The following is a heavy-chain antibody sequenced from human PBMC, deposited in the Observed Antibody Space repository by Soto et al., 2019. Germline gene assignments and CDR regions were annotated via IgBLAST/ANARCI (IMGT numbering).Heavy chain of an antibody. J-gene: IGHJ6*03. Sequence: ASVKVSCKASGYTFTSYDINWVRQATGQGLEWMGWMNPNSGNTGYAQKFQGRVTMTRNTSISTAYMELSSLRSEDTAVYYCARGHWNYELPFPRNYSYYYMDVWGNGTTVTVSS. V-gene: IGHV1-8*01. D-gene: IGHD1-7*01. CDR1: GYTFTSYD. CDR2: MNPNSGNT. CDR3: ARGHWNYELPFPRNYSYYYMDV.